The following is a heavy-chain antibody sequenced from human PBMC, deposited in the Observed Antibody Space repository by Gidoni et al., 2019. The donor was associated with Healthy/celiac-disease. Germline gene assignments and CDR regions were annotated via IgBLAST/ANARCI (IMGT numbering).Heavy chain of an antibody. CDR3: ARDLADYYDSSGYYSSYYYYGMDV. CDR1: GFTFSSYA. J-gene: IGHJ6*02. D-gene: IGHD3-22*01. Sequence: QVQLVESGGGVVQPGRSLRLSCAASGFTFSSYAMHWVRQAPGKGLEWVAVIWYDGSNKYYADSVKGRFTISRDNSKNTLYLQMNSLRAEDTAVYYCARDLADYYDSSGYYSSYYYYGMDVWGQGTTVTVSS. V-gene: IGHV3-33*01. CDR2: IWYDGSNK.